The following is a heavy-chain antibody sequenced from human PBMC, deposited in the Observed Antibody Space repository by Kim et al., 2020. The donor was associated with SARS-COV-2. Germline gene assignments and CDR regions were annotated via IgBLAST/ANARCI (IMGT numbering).Heavy chain of an antibody. Sequence: DSVKGRFTISRDNSKNTLYLQMSSLRPEDTSLYSCARDTVVMTTIEYFDLWGQGTLVTVSS. V-gene: IGHV3-30*15. J-gene: IGHJ4*02. CDR3: ARDTVVMTTIEYFDL. D-gene: IGHD2-21*02.